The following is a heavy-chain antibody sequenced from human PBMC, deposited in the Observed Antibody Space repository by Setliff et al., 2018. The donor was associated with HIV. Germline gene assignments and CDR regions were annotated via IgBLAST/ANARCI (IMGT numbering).Heavy chain of an antibody. CDR2: INHSGST. CDR3: ARGTLFYYYYYYMDV. J-gene: IGHJ6*03. V-gene: IGHV4-34*01. CDR1: GGSFNGYS. Sequence: SETLSLTCAVYGGSFNGYSWTWIRQPPGKGLEWIGGINHSGSTNYNPSLKSRVTISVDTSKSQFSLRLNSVTATDTAVYYCARGTLFYYYYYYMDVWGKGTTVTVSS.